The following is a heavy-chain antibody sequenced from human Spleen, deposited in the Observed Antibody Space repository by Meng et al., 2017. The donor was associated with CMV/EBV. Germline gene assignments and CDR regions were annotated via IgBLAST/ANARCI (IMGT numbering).Heavy chain of an antibody. CDR1: GYTFTSYG. D-gene: IGHD2-8*02. J-gene: IGHJ4*02. Sequence: RTSGYTFTSYGIMWVRQAPGQGLEWMGWISAYNGDRKYAQKFQGRVTMTTDTFTSTAYLDLTSLTSDDTAVYYCARAGGVALSDQDPHWGQGSLVTVSS. CDR2: ISAYNGDR. CDR3: ARAGGVALSDQDPH. V-gene: IGHV1-18*01.